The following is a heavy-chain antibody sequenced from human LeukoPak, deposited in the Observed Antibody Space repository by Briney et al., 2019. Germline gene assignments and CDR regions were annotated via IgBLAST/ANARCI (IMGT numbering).Heavy chain of an antibody. V-gene: IGHV4-39*07. CDR2: IYYSGST. J-gene: IGHJ5*02. Sequence: SETLSLTCTVSGGSISSSSYYWGWIRQPPGKGLEWIGGIYYSGSTYYNPSLKSRVTISVDTSKNQFSLKLSSVTAADTAVYYCARGITIFGVVIWDNRPENWFDPWGQGTLATVSS. CDR3: ARGITIFGVVIWDNRPENWFDP. D-gene: IGHD3-3*01. CDR1: GGSISSSSYY.